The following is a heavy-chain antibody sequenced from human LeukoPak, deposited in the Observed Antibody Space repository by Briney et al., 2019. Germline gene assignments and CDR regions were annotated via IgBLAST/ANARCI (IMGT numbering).Heavy chain of an antibody. D-gene: IGHD3-22*01. CDR2: INHSGST. Sequence: SETLSLSCAVYGGSFSGYYWSWIRQSPGKGLEWIGEINHSGSTNCTPSLKSRVTISVDTSKNQFSLKLSSVTAADTAVYYCAGGGDSSAYYLLDAFDIWGQGTMVTVSS. CDR3: AGGGDSSAYYLLDAFDI. CDR1: GGSFSGYY. V-gene: IGHV4-34*01. J-gene: IGHJ3*02.